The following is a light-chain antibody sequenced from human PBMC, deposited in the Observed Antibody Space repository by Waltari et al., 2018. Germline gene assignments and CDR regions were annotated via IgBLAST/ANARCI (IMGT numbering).Light chain of an antibody. J-gene: IGKJ1*01. CDR3: QQYVNYWT. CDR1: QSVNRW. Sequence: DIHMTQSPSTLSASVGDRVTITCRASQSVNRWLAWYLQKQGKAPELLIYETSNLESWVQSRFSGSGSGKEFTLTISSLQPDDFGTYYCQQYVNYWTFGQGTKVEIK. V-gene: IGKV1-5*03. CDR2: ETS.